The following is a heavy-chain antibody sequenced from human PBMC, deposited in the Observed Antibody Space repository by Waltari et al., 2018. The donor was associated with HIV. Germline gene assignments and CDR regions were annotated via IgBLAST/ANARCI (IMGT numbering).Heavy chain of an antibody. D-gene: IGHD3-22*01. Sequence: EVQLLESGGGLVQPGGSLRLSCAASGFTFSSYAMSWVRQAPGKGLEVVSALSGSGASTYYADSVKGRFTSSRDNSKNTLYLQMNRLRADDTAVYYCAKDSNYDSSGPIDYWGQGTLVTVSS. V-gene: IGHV3-23*01. CDR2: LSGSGAST. J-gene: IGHJ4*02. CDR3: AKDSNYDSSGPIDY. CDR1: GFTFSSYA.